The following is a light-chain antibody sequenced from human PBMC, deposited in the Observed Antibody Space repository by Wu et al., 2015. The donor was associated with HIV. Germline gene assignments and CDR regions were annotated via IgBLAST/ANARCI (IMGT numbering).Light chain of an antibody. CDR2: GAS. Sequence: IVLTQSPGTLSLSPGERATLSCRASQNVPNNYLAWYQQHPGQAPKFLIYGASSRAAGLPDRFRGSGSGTDFTLTISSMQSEDFALYYCQQYNNWPPKTFGRRDRRW. CDR1: QNVPNNY. CDR3: QQYNNWPPKT. V-gene: IGKV3-20*01. J-gene: IGKJ4*01.